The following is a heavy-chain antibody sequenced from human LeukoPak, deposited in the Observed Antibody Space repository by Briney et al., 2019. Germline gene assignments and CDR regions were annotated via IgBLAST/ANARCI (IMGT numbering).Heavy chain of an antibody. CDR3: ARRPRYGPYYFDY. J-gene: IGHJ4*02. CDR2: IYYSGST. D-gene: IGHD3-9*01. V-gene: IGHV4-39*01. Sequence: SETLSLTCTVSGGSISSSSYYWGWIRQPPGKGLEWIGSIYYSGSTYYNPSLKSRVIISVDTSKNQFSLKLSSVTAADTAVYYCARRPRYGPYYFDYWGQGTLVTVSS. CDR1: GGSISSSSYY.